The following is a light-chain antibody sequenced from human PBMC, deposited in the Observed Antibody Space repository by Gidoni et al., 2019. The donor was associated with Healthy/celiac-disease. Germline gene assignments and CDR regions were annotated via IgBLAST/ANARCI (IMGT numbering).Light chain of an antibody. CDR1: QSVSSN. J-gene: IGKJ4*02. Sequence: ETVMTQSPVTLSVSPGERATLSCRASQSVSSNLAWYQQKPGQAPRLLIYGASTRATGIPARFSGSGSGTEFTLTIRSLQSEDFAVYYCQQYNNWPQLTFGGGNKVEIK. CDR3: QQYNNWPQLT. CDR2: GAS. V-gene: IGKV3-15*01.